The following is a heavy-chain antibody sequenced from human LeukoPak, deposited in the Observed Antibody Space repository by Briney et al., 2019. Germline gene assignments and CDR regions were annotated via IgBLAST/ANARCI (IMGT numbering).Heavy chain of an antibody. CDR2: IHYSGST. CDR1: GGSISSGNYY. Sequence: PSQTLSLTCSVSGGSISSGNYYWSWIRQPPGKGLEWIGYIHYSGSTYYNPSLKSRITISVDTSKNQFSLKLSSVTAADTAVYYCARGRISGTNWFDPWGQGTLVTVSS. D-gene: IGHD5-12*01. J-gene: IGHJ5*02. V-gene: IGHV4-30-4*01. CDR3: ARGRISGTNWFDP.